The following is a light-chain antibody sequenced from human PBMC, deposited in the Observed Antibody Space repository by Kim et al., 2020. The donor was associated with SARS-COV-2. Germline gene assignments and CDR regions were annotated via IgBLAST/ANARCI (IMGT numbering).Light chain of an antibody. J-gene: IGKJ4*01. CDR3: QQYLKSPLT. CDR2: DTS. V-gene: IGKV3-20*01. CDR1: QSVGSRY. Sequence: EIVLTQSPVTLSLSPGERATLSCRASQSVGSRYLAWFQQKPGQPPRLLMYDTSKRATGVPDRFSGSGSGTDFTLTVSRLGAEDYAVYYCQQYLKSPLTFGGGTKLAI.